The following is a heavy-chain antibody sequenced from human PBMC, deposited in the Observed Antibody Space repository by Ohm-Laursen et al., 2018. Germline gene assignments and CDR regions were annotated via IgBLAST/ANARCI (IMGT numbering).Heavy chain of an antibody. CDR2: ISGSGGST. CDR1: GFTFISHG. CDR3: ANSVVPATY. J-gene: IGHJ4*02. D-gene: IGHD2-2*01. V-gene: IGHV3-23*01. Sequence: SLRLSCSASGFTFISHGINWVRQAPGKGLEWVSAISGSGGSTYYADSVKGRFTISRDNSKNTLYLQMNSLRAEDTAVYYCANSVVPATYWGQGTLVTVSS.